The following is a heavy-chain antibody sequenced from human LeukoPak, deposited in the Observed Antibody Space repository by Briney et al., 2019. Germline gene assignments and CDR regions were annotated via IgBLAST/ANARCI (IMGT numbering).Heavy chain of an antibody. CDR3: ARSSWYDIIDY. Sequence: SETLSLTCSVSGGSISNWCWSWIRQPAGKGLEWIGRIYTSGSTSYNPSLKSRVTISVDTSKNQFSLKLSSVTAADTAVYYCARSSWYDIIDYWGQGTLVTVSS. J-gene: IGHJ4*02. V-gene: IGHV4-4*07. D-gene: IGHD6-13*01. CDR2: IYTSGST. CDR1: GGSISNWC.